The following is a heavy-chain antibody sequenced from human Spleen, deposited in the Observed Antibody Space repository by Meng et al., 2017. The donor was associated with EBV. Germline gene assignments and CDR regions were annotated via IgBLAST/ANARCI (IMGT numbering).Heavy chain of an antibody. D-gene: IGHD3-10*01. CDR1: GGSMSRDVYY. CDR2: INYSGTT. J-gene: IGHJ4*02. Sequence: HVALQESGPGLGQPSQTLSLTGAVSGGSMSRDVYYWSWIRQPPGKGLEWIAYINYSGTTHYNPSLKSRLTISVDTSKNQFSLKLSSVTAADTAVYYCARWDSGDYQGIFDYWGQGILVTVSS. CDR3: ARWDSGDYQGIFDY. V-gene: IGHV4-30-4*01.